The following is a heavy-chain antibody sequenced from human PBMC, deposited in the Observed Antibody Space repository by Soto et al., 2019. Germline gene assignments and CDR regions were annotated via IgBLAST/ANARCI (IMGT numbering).Heavy chain of an antibody. D-gene: IGHD2-8*01. CDR3: ARGDSTDCSNGVCSFFYNHDMDV. CDR1: GGTFSSYA. V-gene: IGHV1-69*10. CDR2: IIPILGTA. J-gene: IGHJ6*02. Sequence: ASVKVSCKASGGTFSSYAISWVRQAPGQGLEWMGGIIPILGTANYAQKFQGWVTMTTDTSISTASMELTRLTSDDTAIYYCARGDSTDCSNGVCSFFYNHDMDVWGQGTTVTVSS.